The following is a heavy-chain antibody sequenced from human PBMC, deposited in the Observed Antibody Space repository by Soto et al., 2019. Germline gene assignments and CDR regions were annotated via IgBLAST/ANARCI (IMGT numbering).Heavy chain of an antibody. D-gene: IGHD6-13*01. CDR1: GFTFSFYG. V-gene: IGHV3-30*18. Sequence: QLQLVESGGGVVQPGRSLRLSCVASGFTFSFYGMHWVRQAPGEGLEWVAVISYDGSNKYYADSVKGRFTISRDNSNKTLYLQMNSLRAEDTAVYYCAKARLTKTSIASTGASDYWGQGTLVTVSS. J-gene: IGHJ4*02. CDR2: ISYDGSNK. CDR3: AKARLTKTSIASTGASDY.